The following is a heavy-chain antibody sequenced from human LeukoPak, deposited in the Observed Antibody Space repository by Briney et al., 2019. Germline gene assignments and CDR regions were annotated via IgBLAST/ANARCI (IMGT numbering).Heavy chain of an antibody. CDR3: ARQFGSSWAKGYDY. V-gene: IGHV1-18*01. CDR1: GYTFTSYG. D-gene: IGHD6-13*01. CDR2: ISAYNGNT. Sequence: ASVKVSCKASGYTFTSYGISWVRQAPGQGLEWIGWISAYNGNTNYAQKLQGRVTMTTDTSTSTAYMELRSLRSDDTAVYYCARQFGSSWAKGYDYWGQGTLVTVSS. J-gene: IGHJ4*02.